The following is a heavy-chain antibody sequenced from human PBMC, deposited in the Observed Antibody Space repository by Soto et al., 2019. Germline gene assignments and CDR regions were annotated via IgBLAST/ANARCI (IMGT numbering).Heavy chain of an antibody. CDR3: ARDAVAGFFTNGVCSDYYYYYMDV. J-gene: IGHJ6*03. V-gene: IGHV3-23*01. D-gene: IGHD2-8*01. CDR1: GFTFGSYV. CDR2: ITASGGGT. Sequence: GGSLRLSCAASGFTFGSYVMAWVRQAPGKGLEWISGITASGGGTYYSDSVKGRFTISRHNSKNTLYLQMNSLRAEDTAVYYCARDAVAGFFTNGVCSDYYYYYMDVWGKGTTVTVSS.